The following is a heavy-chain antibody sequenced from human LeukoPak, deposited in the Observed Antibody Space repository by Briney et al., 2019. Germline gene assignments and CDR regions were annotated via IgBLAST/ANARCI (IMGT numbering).Heavy chain of an antibody. CDR2: ISSRGSTI. Sequence: PGGSLTLSCAASGXTFSTYEMNWVRQAPGKGLESVSYISSRGSTIHYADSVKGRFTISRDNAKNSLYLQMNSLRAEDTAVSYCGGVCASGSCSGGMDVWGQGTTVTVSS. CDR1: GXTFSTYE. V-gene: IGHV3-48*03. J-gene: IGHJ6*02. CDR3: GGVCASGSCSGGMDV. D-gene: IGHD2-15*01.